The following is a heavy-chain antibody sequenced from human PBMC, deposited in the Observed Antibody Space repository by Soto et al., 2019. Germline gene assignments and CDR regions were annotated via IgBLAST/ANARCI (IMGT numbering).Heavy chain of an antibody. CDR2: IYYSGST. Sequence: SETLSLTCTLSGGSISSYYWSWIRQPPGKGLEWIGYIYYSGSTNYNPSLKSRVTISVDTSKNQFSLKLSSVTAADTAVYYCARGVRICSSTSCYAGSWFDPWGQGTLVTVSS. J-gene: IGHJ5*02. V-gene: IGHV4-59*01. CDR1: GGSISSYY. CDR3: ARGVRICSSTSCYAGSWFDP. D-gene: IGHD2-2*01.